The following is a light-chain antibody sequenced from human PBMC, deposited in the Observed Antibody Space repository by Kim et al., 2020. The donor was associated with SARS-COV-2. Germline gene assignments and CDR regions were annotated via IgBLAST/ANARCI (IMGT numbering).Light chain of an antibody. J-gene: IGLJ2*01. V-gene: IGLV3-19*01. CDR3: NSRDSRGKRHVI. CDR2: GNN. Sequence: GQTVSTTCQGDRLRPYYATWYQQKPGQATVLVLYGNNNRPSGIPDRFSGSSSGTAASLTITGAQAEDEDDYYCNSRDSRGKRHVIFGGGTQLTVL. CDR1: RLRPYY.